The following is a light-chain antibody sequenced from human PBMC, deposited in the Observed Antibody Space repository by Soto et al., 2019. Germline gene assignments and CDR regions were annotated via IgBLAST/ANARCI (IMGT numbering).Light chain of an antibody. V-gene: IGLV2-14*01. Sequence: LTQPASVSGSPGQSITISCTGTSSDVGAYNYVSWYQHHPGKAPKLMIYEVTNRPSGVSNRFSGSKSGNTASLTISGLQAEDEADYYCNSYTTNSNRVFGTGTKVTVL. J-gene: IGLJ1*01. CDR2: EVT. CDR1: SSDVGAYNY. CDR3: NSYTTNSNRV.